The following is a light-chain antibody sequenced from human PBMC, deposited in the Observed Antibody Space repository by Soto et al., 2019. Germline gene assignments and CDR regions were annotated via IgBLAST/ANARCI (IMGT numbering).Light chain of an antibody. CDR2: GAF. V-gene: IGKV3-15*01. Sequence: EIVMTQSPATLSVSPGERATLSCRASQSVSSNLAWYQQKPGQAPRLLIYGAFTRATGIPARFSGSRSGTEFTLTISSLQSEDFAVYYCQQYNNWPWTFGQGTKVEIK. J-gene: IGKJ1*01. CDR1: QSVSSN. CDR3: QQYNNWPWT.